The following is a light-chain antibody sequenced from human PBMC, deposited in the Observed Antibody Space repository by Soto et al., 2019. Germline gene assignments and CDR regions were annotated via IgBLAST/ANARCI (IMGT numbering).Light chain of an antibody. V-gene: IGLV1-44*01. CDR2: GNN. CDR1: NSNIGSKT. Sequence: QSVLTQPASVSGSPGQRVTISCSGSNSNIGSKTVNWYQHLPGATPKLLIYGNNQRPSGVPDRFSGSKSGTSASLAISGLQSDDEADYYCASWDDSLNGYVFGTGTKVTVL. CDR3: ASWDDSLNGYV. J-gene: IGLJ1*01.